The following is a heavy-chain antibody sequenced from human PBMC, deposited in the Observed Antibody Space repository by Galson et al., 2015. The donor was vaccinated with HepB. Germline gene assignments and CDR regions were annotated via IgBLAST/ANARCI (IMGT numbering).Heavy chain of an antibody. V-gene: IGHV4-34*01. J-gene: IGHJ4*02. Sequence: SETLSLTCAVYGGSFSGYYWSWIRQPPGKGLEWIGEINHSGSTNYNPSLKSRVTISVDTSKNQFSLKLSSVTAADTAVYYCARSFVDIVATTPDGVDYWGQGTLVTVSS. CDR1: GGSFSGYY. CDR2: INHSGST. CDR3: ARSFVDIVATTPDGVDY. D-gene: IGHD5-12*01.